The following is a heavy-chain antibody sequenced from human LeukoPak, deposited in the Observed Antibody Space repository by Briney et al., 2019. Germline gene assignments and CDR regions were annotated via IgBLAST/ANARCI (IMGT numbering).Heavy chain of an antibody. CDR2: INPNSGGT. CDR1: GGTFSSYA. D-gene: IGHD6-13*01. CDR3: ARAGEQQLAEIKLYYFDY. Sequence: VASVKVSCKASGGTFSSYAISWVRQAPGQGLEWMGWINPNSGGTNYAQKFQGRVTMTRDTSISTAYMELSRLRSDDTAVYYCARAGEQQLAEIKLYYFDYWGQGTLVTVSS. J-gene: IGHJ4*02. V-gene: IGHV1-2*02.